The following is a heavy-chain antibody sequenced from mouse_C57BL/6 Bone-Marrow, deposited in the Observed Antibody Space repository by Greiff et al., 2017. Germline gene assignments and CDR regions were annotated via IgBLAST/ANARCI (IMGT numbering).Heavy chain of an antibody. CDR1: GYTFTSYW. D-gene: IGHD1-1*01. J-gene: IGHJ3*01. Sequence: QVQLQQPGAELVKPGASVKMSCKASGYTFTSYWITWVKQRPGQGLEWIGDIYPGSGSTNYNEKFKSKATLTVDTSSSTAYMQLSSLTSDDSAVYYCARRDYYGCIPFAYWGKGTLVTVSA. V-gene: IGHV1-55*01. CDR3: ARRDYYGCIPFAY. CDR2: IYPGSGST.